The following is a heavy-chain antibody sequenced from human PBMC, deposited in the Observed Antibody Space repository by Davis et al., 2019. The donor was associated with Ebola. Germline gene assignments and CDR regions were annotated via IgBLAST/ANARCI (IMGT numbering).Heavy chain of an antibody. Sequence: GGSLRLSCAASGFTFSNYVMTWVRQAPGKGLEWVSTINGRGDSTYYADSVKGRFTISRDNSKNTLYLQMNSLSGDDTTVYYCAKGGSGWPSDYSYGLGVWGKGTTVTVAS. CDR2: INGRGDST. CDR3: AKGGSGWPSDYSYGLGV. V-gene: IGHV3-23*01. J-gene: IGHJ6*04. D-gene: IGHD6-19*01. CDR1: GFTFSNYV.